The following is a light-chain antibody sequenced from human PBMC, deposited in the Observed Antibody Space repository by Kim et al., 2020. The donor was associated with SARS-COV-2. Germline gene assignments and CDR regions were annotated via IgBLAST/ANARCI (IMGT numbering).Light chain of an antibody. CDR3: SSYASSSTNYV. Sequence: QSIPISCTRISSDVAGHNYVSWYQQHPGKAPKVMIYDVSNRPSGFSNRFSGSKSGNTASLTISGLQAEDEADYYCSSYASSSTNYVFGTGTKVTVL. J-gene: IGLJ1*01. CDR2: DVS. V-gene: IGLV2-14*03. CDR1: SSDVAGHNY.